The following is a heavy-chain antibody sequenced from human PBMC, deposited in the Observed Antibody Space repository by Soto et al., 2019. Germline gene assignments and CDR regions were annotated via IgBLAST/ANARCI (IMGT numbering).Heavy chain of an antibody. Sequence: QVKLVQSGAEVKKPGASVKVSCKASGYTFTGYYMHWVRQAPGQGLEWMEWINPNSGGTNYAQKFQGRVTMTRDTSISTAYMELSRLRSDDTAVYYCARYGWSTLPGYYYYYGMDVWGQGTTVTVSS. CDR3: ARYGWSTLPGYYYYYGMDV. V-gene: IGHV1-2*02. D-gene: IGHD2-8*02. CDR1: GYTFTGYY. CDR2: INPNSGGT. J-gene: IGHJ6*02.